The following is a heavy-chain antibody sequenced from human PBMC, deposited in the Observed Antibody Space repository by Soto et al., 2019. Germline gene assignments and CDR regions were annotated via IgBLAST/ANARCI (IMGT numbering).Heavy chain of an antibody. CDR3: ARHPERIAQIGWFDP. V-gene: IGHV3-21*01. D-gene: IGHD6-13*01. Sequence: PGGSLRLSCAASGFTFSSYSMNWVRQAPGKGLEWVSSISSSSSYIYYADSVKGRFTISRDNAKNSLYLQMNSLRAEDTAVYYCARHPERIAQIGWFDPWGQGTLVTVPQ. CDR2: ISSSSSYI. CDR1: GFTFSSYS. J-gene: IGHJ5*02.